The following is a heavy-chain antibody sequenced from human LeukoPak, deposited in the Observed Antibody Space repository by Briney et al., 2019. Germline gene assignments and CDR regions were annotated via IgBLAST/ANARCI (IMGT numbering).Heavy chain of an antibody. CDR3: ARDLKRGYSSGRYSWGTGSSNDY. J-gene: IGHJ4*02. V-gene: IGHV1-18*01. D-gene: IGHD6-19*01. CDR1: GYTFTSYG. CDR2: ISGYNGNT. Sequence: GASVKVSCKASGYTFTSYGISWVRQAPGQGLEWMGWISGYNGNTNYAQKLQSRVTMTTDTSTNTAYMELRSLRSDDTAVYYCARDLKRGYSSGRYSWGTGSSNDYWGQGTLVTVSS.